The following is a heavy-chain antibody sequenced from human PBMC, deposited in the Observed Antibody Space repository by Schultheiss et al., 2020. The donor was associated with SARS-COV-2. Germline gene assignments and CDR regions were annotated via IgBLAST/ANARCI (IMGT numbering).Heavy chain of an antibody. CDR1: GYSFTSYW. CDR2: IYPGDSDT. CDR3: ARRRVVPASSSLPYYYYYMDV. D-gene: IGHD2-2*01. Sequence: GGSLRLSRKGSGYSFTSYWIGWVRQMPGKGLEWMGIIYPGDSDTRYSPSFQGQVTISADKSISTAYLQWSSLKASDTAMYYCARRRVVPASSSLPYYYYYMDVWGKGTTVTVSS. V-gene: IGHV5-51*01. J-gene: IGHJ6*03.